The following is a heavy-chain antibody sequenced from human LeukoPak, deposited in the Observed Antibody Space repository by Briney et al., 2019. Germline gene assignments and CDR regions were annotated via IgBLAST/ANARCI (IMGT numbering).Heavy chain of an antibody. CDR2: ICSAGDT. Sequence: PGGSLRLSCAASGFTFSDYDMHWVRQATRKGLEWGSAICSAGDTYYTGSVKGRFTISRENAKNFLYHQMNSLRAGDTAVYYCARVAKERVGGVYYFDYWGQGTLVTVSS. CDR1: GFTFSDYD. CDR3: ARVAKERVGGVYYFDY. V-gene: IGHV3-13*01. D-gene: IGHD1-1*01. J-gene: IGHJ4*02.